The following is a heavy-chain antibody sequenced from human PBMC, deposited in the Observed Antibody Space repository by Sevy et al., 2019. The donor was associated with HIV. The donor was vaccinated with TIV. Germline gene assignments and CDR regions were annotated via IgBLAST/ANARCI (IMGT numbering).Heavy chain of an antibody. CDR1: GFIFSNHG. D-gene: IGHD4-4*01. V-gene: IGHV3-33*01. CDR3: ARDVDSNYDGIDA. Sequence: GGSLRLSCAASGFIFSNHGMHWVRQAPGKGLEWVARIWYDGSDTYYGESVKGQFTISRENSKNTVDLQMNSLRVEDTAVYYCARDVDSNYDGIDAWGQGTTVTVS. J-gene: IGHJ6*02. CDR2: IWYDGSDT.